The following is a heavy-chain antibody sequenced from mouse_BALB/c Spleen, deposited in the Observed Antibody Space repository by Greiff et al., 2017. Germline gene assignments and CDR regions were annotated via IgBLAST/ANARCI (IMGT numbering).Heavy chain of an antibody. V-gene: IGHV5-4*02. CDR1: GFTFSDYY. J-gene: IGHJ4*01. CDR3: ARDGSSYEYYAMDY. CDR2: ISDGGSYT. D-gene: IGHD1-1*01. Sequence: EVMLVESGGGLVKPGGSLKLSCAASGFTFSDYYMYWVRQTPEKRLEWVATISDGGSYTYYPDSVKGRFTISRDNAKNNLYLQMSSLKSEDTAMYYCARDGSSYEYYAMDYWGQGTSVTVSS.